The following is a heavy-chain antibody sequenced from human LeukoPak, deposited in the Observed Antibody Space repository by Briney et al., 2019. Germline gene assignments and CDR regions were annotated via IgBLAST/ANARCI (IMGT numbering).Heavy chain of an antibody. Sequence: GESLKISCKGSGYSFTTYWIAWVRQMPGKGLEWMGIIYPGDSDTKYNPSFEGQVTISADKSVSTAYLQWSSLEASDTAMYYRARRGSPPTDFDYWGQGTLVTVSS. J-gene: IGHJ4*02. CDR1: GYSFTTYW. CDR3: ARRGSPPTDFDY. CDR2: IYPGDSDT. V-gene: IGHV5-51*01.